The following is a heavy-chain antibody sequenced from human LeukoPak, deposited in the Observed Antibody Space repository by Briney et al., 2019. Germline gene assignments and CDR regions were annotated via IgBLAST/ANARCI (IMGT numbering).Heavy chain of an antibody. V-gene: IGHV3-11*06. Sequence: GGSLRLSCAASGFTFSDYYMSWIRQAPGKGLEWVSSISSTSSYIFYADSVRGRFTISRDNAKNSLYLQMNSLRAEDTAVYFCARLQTAVAGSFLRYLDYWGQGTLVTVSS. CDR2: ISSTSSYI. J-gene: IGHJ4*02. CDR3: ARLQTAVAGSFLRYLDY. CDR1: GFTFSDYY. D-gene: IGHD6-19*01.